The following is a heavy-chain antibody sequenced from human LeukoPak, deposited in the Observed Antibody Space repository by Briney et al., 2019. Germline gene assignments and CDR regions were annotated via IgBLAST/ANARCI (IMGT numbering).Heavy chain of an antibody. CDR2: IYTSGST. CDR3: ARENTVNYFDY. D-gene: IGHD4-17*01. J-gene: IGHJ4*02. V-gene: IGHV4-4*07. CDR1: GGSIGSYY. Sequence: SETLSLICTVSGGSIGSYYWSWIRQPAGKGLEWIWRIYTSGSTNYSPSLKSRVTISVDASKNQFSLKLSSVTAADTAVYYCARENTVNYFDYWGQGTLVTVSS.